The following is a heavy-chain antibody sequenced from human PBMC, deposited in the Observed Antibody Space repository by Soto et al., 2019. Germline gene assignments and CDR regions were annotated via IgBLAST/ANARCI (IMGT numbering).Heavy chain of an antibody. CDR2: ISGSGGST. D-gene: IGHD6-13*01. V-gene: IGHV3-23*01. J-gene: IGHJ6*02. CDR1: GFIFNNYA. Sequence: EVQLLESGGGLVQPGGSLRLSCAASGFIFNNYAINWVRQAPGKGLEWVSAISGSGGSTYYADSVKGRFTISRDNSKNTLSLQMNSLRAEDTALYYCAKDRSTSRWSASGYYYYGMDVWGQGTTVTVSS. CDR3: AKDRSTSRWSASGYYYYGMDV.